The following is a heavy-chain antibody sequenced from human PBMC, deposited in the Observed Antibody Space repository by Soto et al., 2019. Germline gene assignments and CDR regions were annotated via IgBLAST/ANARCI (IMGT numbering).Heavy chain of an antibody. D-gene: IGHD2-2*01. CDR1: GGSISSSSSY. CDR3: ARHLVPAATDFDY. J-gene: IGHJ4*02. V-gene: IGHV4-39*01. Sequence: QLQLQESGPGLVKPSETLSLTCTVSGGSISSSSSYWGWIRQPPWKGLEWLGSLYYSGSTYYNPSLKSRLTIAVDTSKNQFSRKLSSVTAADTAVYYCARHLVPAATDFDYWGQGTLVTVSS. CDR2: LYYSGST.